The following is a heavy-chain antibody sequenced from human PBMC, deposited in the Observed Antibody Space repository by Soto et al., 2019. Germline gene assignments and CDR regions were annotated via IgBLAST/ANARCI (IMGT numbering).Heavy chain of an antibody. CDR2: IHYSGST. CDR3: ANASPRIWPKYYGIEV. Sequence: QVQLQESGPGLVKPSQTLSLTCTVSSDSISSGDHHLSWIRQPPGKGLYWIGYIHYSGSTYNNSSLTSRVTISIDTSNHQFSLKLPSVTAADTAVYYCANASPRIWPKYYGIEVWGPGTTVTVSS. CDR1: SDSISSGDHH. J-gene: IGHJ6*02. V-gene: IGHV4-30-4*01. D-gene: IGHD2-21*01.